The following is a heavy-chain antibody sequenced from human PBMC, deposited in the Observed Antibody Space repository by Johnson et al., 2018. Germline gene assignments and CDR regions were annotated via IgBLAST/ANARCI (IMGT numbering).Heavy chain of an antibody. V-gene: IGHV3-23*01. CDR2: ISGSGGST. D-gene: IGHD3-10*01. CDR1: GFTFSSYA. J-gene: IGHJ3*02. Sequence: VQLLETGGGVVRXGGSLRLSCAASGFTFSSYAMSWVRQAPGKGLEWVSAISGSGGSTYYADSVKGRFTISRDNSKNTLYLPMNSLRAEGTAVYYCAKGVYGSGYDAFDSWGQGTMVTVSS. CDR3: AKGVYGSGYDAFDS.